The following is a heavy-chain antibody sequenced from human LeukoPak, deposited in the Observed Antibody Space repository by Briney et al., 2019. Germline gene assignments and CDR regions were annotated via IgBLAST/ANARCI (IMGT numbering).Heavy chain of an antibody. Sequence: PGGSLRLSCAASGFTVSSNYMSWVRQAPGKGLEWVSVIYSGGSTYYADSVKGRFTISRDNSKNTLYLQMNSLRAEDTAVYYCARDLRENLGLFDYWGQGTLVTVSS. CDR2: IYSGGST. CDR3: ARDLRENLGLFDY. CDR1: GFTVSSNY. J-gene: IGHJ4*02. V-gene: IGHV3-66*01.